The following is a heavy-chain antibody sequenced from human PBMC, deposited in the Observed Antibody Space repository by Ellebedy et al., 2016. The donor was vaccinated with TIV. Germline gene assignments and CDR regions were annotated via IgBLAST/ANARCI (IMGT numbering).Heavy chain of an antibody. CDR1: GFIFSNYR. J-gene: IGHJ5*02. D-gene: IGHD2-8*01. CDR2: ISDSGSYV. V-gene: IGHV3-21*01. Sequence: GESLKISXAASGFIFSNYRMNWVRQTPGKGLEWVSSISDSGSYVSYTDSVKGRFTISRDNAKNALYLQINSLRVENAGTYYWVKNNGGSGPNWFAPWGQGTLVTVSS. CDR3: VKNNGGSGPNWFAP.